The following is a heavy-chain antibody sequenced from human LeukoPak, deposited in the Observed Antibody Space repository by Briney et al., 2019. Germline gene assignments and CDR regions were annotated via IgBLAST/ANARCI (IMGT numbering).Heavy chain of an antibody. CDR1: GYTFTSYG. J-gene: IGHJ6*02. CDR2: ISAYNGNT. Sequence: GASVKVSCKASGYTFTSYGISWVRQALGQGLEWMGWISAYNGNTNYAQKLQGSVTMTTDTSTSTAYMELRSLRSDDTAVYYCARGMVRGVIITRHYYYYGMDVWGQGTTVTVSS. D-gene: IGHD3-10*01. V-gene: IGHV1-18*01. CDR3: ARGMVRGVIITRHYYYYGMDV.